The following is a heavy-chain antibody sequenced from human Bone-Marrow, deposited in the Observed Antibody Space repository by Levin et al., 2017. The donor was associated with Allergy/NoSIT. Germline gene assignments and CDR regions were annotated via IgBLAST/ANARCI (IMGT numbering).Heavy chain of an antibody. Sequence: GSLRLSCAVYGGSFSGYYWSWIRQPPGKGLEWIGEINHSGSTNYNPSLKSRVTISVDTSKNQFSLKLSSVTAADTAVYYCARLVGSSSSGRYDYWGQGTLVTVSS. V-gene: IGHV4-34*01. CDR1: GGSFSGYY. J-gene: IGHJ4*02. D-gene: IGHD6-6*01. CDR3: ARLVGSSSSGRYDY. CDR2: INHSGST.